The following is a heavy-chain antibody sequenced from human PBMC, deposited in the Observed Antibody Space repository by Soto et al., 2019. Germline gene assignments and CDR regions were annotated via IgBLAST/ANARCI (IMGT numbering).Heavy chain of an antibody. CDR3: ERDRDVGRYCTNGVCGMDV. Sequence: WVSLRVSCAASGFPFSSYGMHWVRQAPGKGLEWVAVIWYDGSNKYYADSVKGRFTISRDNSKNTLYLQMNSLRAEDTAVYYCERDRDVGRYCTNGVCGMDVWGQGTPVTVS. D-gene: IGHD2-8*01. V-gene: IGHV3-33*01. J-gene: IGHJ6*02. CDR2: IWYDGSNK. CDR1: GFPFSSYG.